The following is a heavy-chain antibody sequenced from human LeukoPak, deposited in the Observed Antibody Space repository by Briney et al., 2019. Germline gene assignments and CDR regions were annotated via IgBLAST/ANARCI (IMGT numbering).Heavy chain of an antibody. J-gene: IGHJ4*02. CDR3: AHRGYREVAGTFDY. D-gene: IGHD6-19*01. V-gene: IGHV2-5*02. CDR1: GFSLSTSGVA. Sequence: SGPTLVNPTQTLTLTCTFSGFSLSTSGVAVGWIRQPPGKALEWLALIYWDDDKRYSPSLKSKLTITKDTSKNQVVLTMTNMDPVDTATYYCAHRGYREVAGTFDYWGQGTLVTVSS. CDR2: IYWDDDK.